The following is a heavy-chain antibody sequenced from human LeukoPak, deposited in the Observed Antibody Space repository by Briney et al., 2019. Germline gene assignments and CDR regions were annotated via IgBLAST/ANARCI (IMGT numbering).Heavy chain of an antibody. CDR1: GFTFSSYS. CDR2: ISSSGSNI. Sequence: GGSLRLSCAAPGFTFSSYSMNWVRQAPGKGLEWVSSISSSGSNIFYADSVKGRFTVSRDNAKNSLYLQMNSLRAEDTALYYCARDYLVVPAAMWWFDPRGQGTLVTVSS. V-gene: IGHV3-21*01. J-gene: IGHJ5*02. CDR3: ARDYLVVPAAMWWFDP. D-gene: IGHD2-2*01.